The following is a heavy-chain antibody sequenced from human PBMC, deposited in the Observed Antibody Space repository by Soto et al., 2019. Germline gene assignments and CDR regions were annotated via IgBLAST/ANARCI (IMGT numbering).Heavy chain of an antibody. CDR1: GFSFSDSY. Sequence: LXLSCAASGFSFSDSYMSWVRQAPGKGLEWVAYISGSSGYTGYADSVKGRFTISRDNAKNSLYLQMNSLRAEDTAVYYCAKDWRYNYDTDAFDIWGRGKMVTVSS. CDR3: AKDWRYNYDTDAFDI. D-gene: IGHD5-18*01. CDR2: ISGSSGYT. J-gene: IGHJ3*02. V-gene: IGHV3-11*06.